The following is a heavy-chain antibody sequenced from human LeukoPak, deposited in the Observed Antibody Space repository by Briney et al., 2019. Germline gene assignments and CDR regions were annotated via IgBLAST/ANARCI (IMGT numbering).Heavy chain of an antibody. D-gene: IGHD6-6*01. CDR1: GFTFSSYA. V-gene: IGHV3-23*01. J-gene: IGHJ4*02. Sequence: GGSLRLSCATSGFTFSSYAVGWVRQAPGKGLEWVSSISGSGSTTYYADSVKGRFTISRDNSKNTLYLQMNSLRAEDTAVYYCAKVYSSSIRLPYFDYWGQGTLVTVSS. CDR2: ISGSGSTT. CDR3: AKVYSSSIRLPYFDY.